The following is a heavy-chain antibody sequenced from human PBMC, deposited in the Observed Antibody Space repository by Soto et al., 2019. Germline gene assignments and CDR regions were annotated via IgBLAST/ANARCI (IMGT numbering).Heavy chain of an antibody. Sequence: EVHLLESGGGLVQPGGSLRLSCAASGFSFSSYAMSWVRQAPGKGLEWVSAISSSGTSTFYADSVRGRFTISRDTSRKTLNLEMNTLRAKDTAFYYCAKESEGANYDFWSGYSFDSWGQRTLVTVAS. J-gene: IGHJ4*02. CDR1: GFSFSSYA. CDR2: ISSSGTST. CDR3: AKESEGANYDFWSGYSFDS. V-gene: IGHV3-23*01. D-gene: IGHD3-3*01.